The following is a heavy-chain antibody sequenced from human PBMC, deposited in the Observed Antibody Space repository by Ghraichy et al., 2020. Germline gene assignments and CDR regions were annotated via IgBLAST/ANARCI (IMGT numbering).Heavy chain of an antibody. J-gene: IGHJ6*02. CDR3: TTGAAYNSGFYSPDYYYFDMDV. V-gene: IGHV1-24*01. CDR2: FDPKDSST. CDR1: GYTLSELS. D-gene: IGHD6-19*01. Sequence: ASVKVSCKVSGYTLSELSMHWVRQAPGKGLEWMGGFDPKDSSTIYAQKFQGRVTMTEDTSTDTAYMELVSLRSEDTAVYYCTTGAAYNSGFYSPDYYYFDMDVWGQGTAVTVSS.